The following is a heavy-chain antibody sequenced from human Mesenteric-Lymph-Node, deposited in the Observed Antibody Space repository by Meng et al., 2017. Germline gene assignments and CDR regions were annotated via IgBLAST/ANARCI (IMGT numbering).Heavy chain of an antibody. CDR2: IASHGITT. D-gene: IGHD4-17*01. Sequence: GESLKISCAASGFSFSAYTMHWVRQAPGKGLEWVAFIASHGITTHYAGSVKGRFTISRDNSENTLYLQMDSLRAEDTAVYYCARDRYGDYGGNYWGQGTLVTVSS. J-gene: IGHJ4*02. CDR3: ARDRYGDYGGNY. V-gene: IGHV3-30*04. CDR1: GFSFSAYT.